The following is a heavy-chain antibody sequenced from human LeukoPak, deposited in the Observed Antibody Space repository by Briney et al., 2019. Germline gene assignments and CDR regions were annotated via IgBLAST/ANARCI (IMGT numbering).Heavy chain of an antibody. CDR2: ISGSGGST. V-gene: IGHV3-23*01. Sequence: ETLSLTCTVSGGSISSYYWSWVRQAPGKGLEWVSAISGSGGSTYYADSVKGRFTISRDNSKNTLYLQMNSLRAEDTAVYYCAKVRDYWGQGTLVTVSS. CDR3: AKVRDY. J-gene: IGHJ4*02. CDR1: GGSISSYY.